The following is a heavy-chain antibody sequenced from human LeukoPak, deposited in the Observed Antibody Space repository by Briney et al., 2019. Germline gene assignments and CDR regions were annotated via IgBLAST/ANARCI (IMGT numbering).Heavy chain of an antibody. CDR2: INAANGNS. V-gene: IGHV1-3*01. D-gene: IGHD1-1*01. CDR3: ARGQHATGWYVDL. J-gene: IGHJ2*01. Sequence: ASVKVSCKASGYTFAEYAMHWVRQAPGQRLEWMGWINAANGNSECTQKFQGRVTITRDTSASTDYMELSSLRFEDTAVYFCARGQHATGWYVDLWGRGTLVTVSP. CDR1: GYTFAEYA.